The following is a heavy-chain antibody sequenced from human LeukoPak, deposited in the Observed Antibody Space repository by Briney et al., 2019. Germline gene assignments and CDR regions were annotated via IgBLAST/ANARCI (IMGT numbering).Heavy chain of an antibody. V-gene: IGHV3-48*01. CDR2: ISSSSSTI. J-gene: IGHJ4*02. CDR1: GFTFSSYS. D-gene: IGHD5-18*01. CDR3: ARDQRGRGYTHGYDY. Sequence: PGGSLRLSCAASGFTFSSYSMNWVRQAPGKGLEWVSYISSSSSTIYYADSVKGRFTISRDNAKNSLYLQMNSLRAEDTAVYYCARDQRGRGYTHGYDYWGQGTLVTVSS.